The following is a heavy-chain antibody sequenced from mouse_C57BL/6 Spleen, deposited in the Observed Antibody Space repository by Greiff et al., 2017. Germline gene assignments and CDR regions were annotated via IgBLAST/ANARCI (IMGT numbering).Heavy chain of an antibody. V-gene: IGHV5-4*01. CDR1: GFTFSSYA. Sequence: EVQLVESGGGLVKPGGSLKLSCAASGFTFSSYALSWVRQTPEKRLAWVATISDGGSYTYYPDNVKGRFTISRDNAKNNLYLQMSHLKSEDTAMYYCAPGTLRWYFDVRGTGTTVTVSS. J-gene: IGHJ1*03. D-gene: IGHD1-1*01. CDR3: APGTLRWYFDV. CDR2: ISDGGSYT.